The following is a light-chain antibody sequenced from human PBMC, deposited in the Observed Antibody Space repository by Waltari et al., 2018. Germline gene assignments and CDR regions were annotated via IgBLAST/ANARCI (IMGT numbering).Light chain of an antibody. CDR1: RSDVGADDY. Sequence: QSALTQPRSVSGSPGQSVTISCTGTRSDVGADDYVSWYQQRPGKAPKLIIYDVTERPSGVPDRFSGSKSDNKASLTISGLQADDEADYYCCSYAGRYTNYVFGSGTKVTVL. CDR2: DVT. V-gene: IGLV2-11*01. J-gene: IGLJ1*01. CDR3: CSYAGRYTNYV.